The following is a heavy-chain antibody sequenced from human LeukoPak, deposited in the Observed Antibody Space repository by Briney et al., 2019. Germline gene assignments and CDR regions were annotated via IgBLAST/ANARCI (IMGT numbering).Heavy chain of an antibody. Sequence: GGSLRLSCAASGFTFSSYAMSWVRQAPGKGLEWVSAISGSGGSTYYADSVKGRFTISRDNSKNTLYLQMNSLRAEDTAVYYCAKAASGYSSSWYEAGADYWGQGTLVTVSS. D-gene: IGHD6-13*01. CDR2: ISGSGGST. CDR1: GFTFSSYA. V-gene: IGHV3-23*01. J-gene: IGHJ4*02. CDR3: AKAASGYSSSWYEAGADY.